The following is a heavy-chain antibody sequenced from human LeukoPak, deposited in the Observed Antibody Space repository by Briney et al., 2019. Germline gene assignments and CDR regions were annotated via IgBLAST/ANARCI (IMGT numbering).Heavy chain of an antibody. Sequence: PGGSLRLSCAASGFTFSSYSMNWVRQAPGKGLEWVSSISSSSNYIYYADSVKGRFTISRDNAKNSLYLQMNSLRAEDTAVYYCAREVRYYGSGSFYYFDYWGQGTLVTVSS. J-gene: IGHJ4*02. V-gene: IGHV3-21*01. CDR2: ISSSSNYI. D-gene: IGHD3-10*01. CDR3: AREVRYYGSGSFYYFDY. CDR1: GFTFSSYS.